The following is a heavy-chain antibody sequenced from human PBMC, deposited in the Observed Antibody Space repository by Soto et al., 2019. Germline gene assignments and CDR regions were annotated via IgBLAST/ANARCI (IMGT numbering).Heavy chain of an antibody. Sequence: EVQLLESGGGLVQPGGSLRLSCAASGFTFSSYAMSWVRQAPGKGLEWVSAISGSGGSTYYADSVKGRFTISRDNSKNTLYLQMNSLRAEDTAVYYCARLSPDDFWSGYYRADYYYYYMDVWGKGTTVTVSS. CDR3: ARLSPDDFWSGYYRADYYYYYMDV. D-gene: IGHD3-3*01. J-gene: IGHJ6*03. CDR2: ISGSGGST. CDR1: GFTFSSYA. V-gene: IGHV3-23*01.